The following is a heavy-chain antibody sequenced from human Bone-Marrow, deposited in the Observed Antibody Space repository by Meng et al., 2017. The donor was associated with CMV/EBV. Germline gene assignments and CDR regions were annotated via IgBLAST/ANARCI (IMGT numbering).Heavy chain of an antibody. Sequence: GESLKISCAASGFTFSSYAMHWVRQAPGKGLEWVAVISYDGSNKYYADSVKGRFTISRDNSKNTLYLQMNNLRAKDTATYYCAKYFDLWSGYGSYFDSWGRGPLVTFYS. J-gene: IGHJ4*02. CDR3: AKYFDLWSGYGSYFDS. CDR1: GFTFSSYA. V-gene: IGHV3-30*04. D-gene: IGHD3-3*01. CDR2: ISYDGSNK.